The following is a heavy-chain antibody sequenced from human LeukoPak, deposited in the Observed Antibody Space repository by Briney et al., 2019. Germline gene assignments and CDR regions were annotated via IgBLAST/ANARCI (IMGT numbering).Heavy chain of an antibody. CDR3: ARDADYGGSPDAFDV. V-gene: IGHV3-48*03. J-gene: IGHJ3*01. CDR1: GFTFSSYE. Sequence: GGSLRLSCAASGFTFSSYEMNWVRQAPGKGLEWVSYISSSGSTIYYADSVKGRFTISRDNSKNTLYLQMNTLRAEDTAVYYCARDADYGGSPDAFDVWGRGTIVTVS. D-gene: IGHD4-23*01. CDR2: ISSSGSTI.